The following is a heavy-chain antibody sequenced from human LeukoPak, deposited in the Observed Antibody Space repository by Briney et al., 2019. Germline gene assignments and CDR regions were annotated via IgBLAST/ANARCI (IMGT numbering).Heavy chain of an antibody. CDR3: AKVRSSSGWYSYFDY. V-gene: IGHV3-30*18. D-gene: IGHD6-19*01. CDR1: GFTFSSYG. CDR2: ISYDGSNK. Sequence: GGSLRLSCAASGFTFSSYGMHWVRQAPGKGLEWVAVISYDGSNKYYADSVKGRFTISRDNSKNTLYLQMNSLRAEDTAVYYCAKVRSSSGWYSYFDYWGQGTLVTVSS. J-gene: IGHJ4*02.